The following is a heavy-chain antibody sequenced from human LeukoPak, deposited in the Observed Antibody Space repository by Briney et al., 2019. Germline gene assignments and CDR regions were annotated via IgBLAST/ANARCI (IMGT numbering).Heavy chain of an antibody. CDR2: IKQDGSEK. Sequence: GGSLRLSCAASGFTFSSYSMNWVRQAPGKGLEWVANIKQDGSEKYYVDSVKGRSTISRDNAKNSLYLQMNSLRAEDTAVYYCAREGQWPTFYYYYGMDVWGQGTTVTVSS. D-gene: IGHD6-19*01. CDR3: AREGQWPTFYYYYGMDV. CDR1: GFTFSSYS. V-gene: IGHV3-7*01. J-gene: IGHJ6*02.